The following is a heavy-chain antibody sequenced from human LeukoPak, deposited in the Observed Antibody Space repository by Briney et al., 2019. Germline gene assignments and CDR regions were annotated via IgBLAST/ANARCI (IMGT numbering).Heavy chain of an antibody. CDR1: DDSISSGAYY. D-gene: IGHD6-6*01. V-gene: IGHV4-30-2*01. CDR3: AASSAFEFITSSVAFDL. CDR2: IYHSGSI. Sequence: PSQTLSLTCSVSDDSISSGAYYWSWIRQPPGKGLEWIGHIYHSGSIYYNPSLKSRFTISIDRSKNHFSLKVSSMTAADTAVYYCAASSAFEFITSSVAFDLWGQGTMVTVSS. J-gene: IGHJ3*01.